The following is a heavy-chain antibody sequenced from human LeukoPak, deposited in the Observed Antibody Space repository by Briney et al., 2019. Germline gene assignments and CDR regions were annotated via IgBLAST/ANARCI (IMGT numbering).Heavy chain of an antibody. D-gene: IGHD2-2*01. J-gene: IGHJ6*02. Sequence: PGGSLRVSCVVSGFTFSSYPMSWVRQAPGKGLEWVSVISESGDVTHYADSMKGRFTISRDNSKNTLYLQMNSLRAEDTAVYYCARAYCSSTSCYYYYGMDVWGQGTTVTVSS. CDR3: ARAYCSSTSCYYYYGMDV. CDR2: ISESGDVT. V-gene: IGHV3-23*01. CDR1: GFTFSSYP.